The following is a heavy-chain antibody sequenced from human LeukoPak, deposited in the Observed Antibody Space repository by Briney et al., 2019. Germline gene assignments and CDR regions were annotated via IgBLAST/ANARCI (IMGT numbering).Heavy chain of an antibody. D-gene: IGHD3-10*01. J-gene: IGHJ4*02. CDR2: IYYSGST. V-gene: IGHV4-31*03. CDR1: GGSISSGGYY. CDR3: AGIGERIFDY. Sequence: SQTLSLTCTVSGGSISSGGYYWSWIRQHRAKGLEWIGNIYYSGSTYYNPSLKSRVTISVDTSKNQFSLKLSSVTAADTAVYYCAGIGERIFDYWGQGTLVTVSS.